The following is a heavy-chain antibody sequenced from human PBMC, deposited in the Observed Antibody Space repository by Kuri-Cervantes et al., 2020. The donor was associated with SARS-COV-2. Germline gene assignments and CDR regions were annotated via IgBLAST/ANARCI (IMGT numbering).Heavy chain of an antibody. D-gene: IGHD2-2*02. V-gene: IGHV1-8*03. CDR3: ARRVVVPAALPSGWYFDL. CDR2: MNPNSGYT. Sequence: ASVKVSCKTSGYTFTSYDITWVRQATGQGLEWMGWMNPNSGYTGYAQKFQGRVTLTRNTSISTAYMELNSLTSEDTAVYYCARRVVVPAALPSGWYFDLWGRGTLVTVSS. J-gene: IGHJ2*01. CDR1: GYTFTSYD.